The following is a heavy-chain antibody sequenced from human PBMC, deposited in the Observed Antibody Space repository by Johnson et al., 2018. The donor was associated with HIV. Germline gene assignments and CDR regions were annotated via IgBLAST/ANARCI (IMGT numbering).Heavy chain of an antibody. CDR2: ISYDGSNK. CDR3: ARDGPWLQSQRDAFDS. Sequence: QVQLVESGEGLVQPGRSLRLSCAASGFTFSSYAMHWVRQAPGKGLEWVAVISYDGSNKYYADSVKGRFTISRDNSKNTLYLQMNSLRAKDKAVYYCARDGPWLQSQRDAFDSWGQGTMVTVSS. V-gene: IGHV3-30-3*01. CDR1: GFTFSSYA. D-gene: IGHD5-24*01. J-gene: IGHJ3*02.